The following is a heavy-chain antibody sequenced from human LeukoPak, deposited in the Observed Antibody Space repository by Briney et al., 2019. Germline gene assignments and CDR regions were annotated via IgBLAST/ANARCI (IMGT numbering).Heavy chain of an antibody. D-gene: IGHD3-10*01. J-gene: IGHJ4*02. Sequence: ASVEVSCKASGYTFTSYDINWVRQATGQGLEWMGWMNPNSGNTGYAQKFQGRVTMTRNTSISTAYMELSSLRSEDTAVYYCARTITMVRGALGYWGQGTLVTVSS. CDR1: GYTFTSYD. CDR2: MNPNSGNT. CDR3: ARTITMVRGALGY. V-gene: IGHV1-8*01.